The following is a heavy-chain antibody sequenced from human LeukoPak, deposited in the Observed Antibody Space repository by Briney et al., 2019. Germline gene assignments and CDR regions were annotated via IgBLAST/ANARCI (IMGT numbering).Heavy chain of an antibody. V-gene: IGHV1-46*01. CDR3: ARDGASGYQSMATYYFDY. D-gene: IGHD5-12*01. Sequence: ASVKVSCKASGHTFTSYYMHWVRQAPGEGLEWMGIINPIGGSTSYAQKFQGRVTMTRDMSTSTVYMELSSLSSEDTAVYYCARDGASGYQSMATYYFDYWGQGTLVTVSS. J-gene: IGHJ4*02. CDR1: GHTFTSYY. CDR2: INPIGGST.